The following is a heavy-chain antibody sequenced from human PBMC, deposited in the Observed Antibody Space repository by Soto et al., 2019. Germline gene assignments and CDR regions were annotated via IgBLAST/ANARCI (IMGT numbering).Heavy chain of an antibody. CDR1: GGSLSGGDNY. Sequence: SETLSLTCTASGGSLSGGDNYWSWIRQLPGKGLEWIGHIHYGGSTYYSPSFKSRVILSVDTSKSQFSLNLASVTAADTAVYFCARESGPGSFDWFDAWGQGTPVTVSS. CDR2: IHYGGST. J-gene: IGHJ5*02. D-gene: IGHD3-10*01. CDR3: ARESGPGSFDWFDA. V-gene: IGHV4-30-4*01.